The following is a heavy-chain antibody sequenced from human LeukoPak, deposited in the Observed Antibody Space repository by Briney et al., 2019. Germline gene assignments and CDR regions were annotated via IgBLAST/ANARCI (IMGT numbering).Heavy chain of an antibody. CDR3: IASSTWYLYYYGMDV. CDR2: IKSKTDGGTT. Sequence: GGSLRLSCAASGFTFSNAWMSWVRQAPGKGLEWVSRIKSKTDGGTTDYGAPVKGRFTISRDDSKNTLYLQMNSLKTEDTAVYYCIASSTWYLYYYGMDVWGKGTTVTVSS. D-gene: IGHD6-13*01. J-gene: IGHJ6*04. CDR1: GFTFSNAW. V-gene: IGHV3-15*01.